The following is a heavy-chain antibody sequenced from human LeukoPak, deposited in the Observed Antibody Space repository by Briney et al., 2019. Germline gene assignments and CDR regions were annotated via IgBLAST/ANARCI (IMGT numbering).Heavy chain of an antibody. D-gene: IGHD2-2*01. CDR3: AREGRYCSSTSCFVAFDY. CDR1: GFTVSSNY. Sequence: GGSLRLSCAASGFTVSSNYMSWVRQAPGKGLEWVSVIYSGGSAYYADSVKGRFTISRDNSKNTLYLQMNSLRAEDTAVYYCAREGRYCSSTSCFVAFDYWGQGTLVTVSS. CDR2: IYSGGSA. J-gene: IGHJ4*02. V-gene: IGHV3-66*02.